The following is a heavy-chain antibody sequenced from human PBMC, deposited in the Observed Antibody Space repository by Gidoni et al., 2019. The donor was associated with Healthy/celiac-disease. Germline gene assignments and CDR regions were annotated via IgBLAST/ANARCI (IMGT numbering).Heavy chain of an antibody. V-gene: IGHV4-39*01. CDR3: ARHESWYQLSLSPLTRFDP. D-gene: IGHD2-2*01. Sequence: QLQLQESGPGLVKPSETLSLTCTVSGGSISSSSYYWGWIRQPPGKGLEWIGSIYYSGSTYYNPSLKSRVTISVDTSKNQFSLKLSSVTAADTAVYYCARHESWYQLSLSPLTRFDPWGQGTLVTVSS. J-gene: IGHJ5*02. CDR2: IYYSGST. CDR1: GGSISSSSYY.